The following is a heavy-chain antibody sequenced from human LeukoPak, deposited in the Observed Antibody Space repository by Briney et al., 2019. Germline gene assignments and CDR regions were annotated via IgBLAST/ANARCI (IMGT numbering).Heavy chain of an antibody. V-gene: IGHV3-21*01. CDR3: AREGTVTPYNFDF. Sequence: GGSLRLSCAASGFTFSSYSMNWVRQAPGKGLEWVSSISSSSSYIYYADSVKGRFTISRGNAKNSLYLQMNSLRAEDTAVYYCAREGTVTPYNFDFWGQGTLVTVSP. J-gene: IGHJ4*02. CDR2: ISSSSSYI. CDR1: GFTFSSYS. D-gene: IGHD4-17*01.